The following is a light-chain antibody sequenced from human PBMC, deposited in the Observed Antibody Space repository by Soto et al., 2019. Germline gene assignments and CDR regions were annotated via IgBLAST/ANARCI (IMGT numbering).Light chain of an antibody. CDR2: SAS. CDR1: QYVDRY. CDR3: QQSSNIPWT. V-gene: IGKV1-39*01. Sequence: DIQMTQSPSSLSASVGDSVTITCWTSQYVDRYLSWYQQIPGRAPKLLIYSASSLVTGVPPRFRGSASGTEFTLSISSLQREDFATYFCQQSSNIPWTFGQGTKVEMK. J-gene: IGKJ1*01.